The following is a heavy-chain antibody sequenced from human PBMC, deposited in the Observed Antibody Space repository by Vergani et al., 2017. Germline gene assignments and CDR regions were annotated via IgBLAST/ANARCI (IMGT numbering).Heavy chain of an antibody. J-gene: IGHJ4*02. CDR1: GFTFSSYA. Sequence: EVQLLESGGGLVQPGGSLRLSCAASGFTFSSYAMSWVRRAPGKGLEWVSAISGSGGSTYYADSVKGRFTISRDNSKNTLYLHMNSLRAEDTAVYYCARDFVVVPGAFDYWGQGTLVTVSS. CDR2: ISGSGGST. D-gene: IGHD2-2*01. V-gene: IGHV3-23*01. CDR3: ARDFVVVPGAFDY.